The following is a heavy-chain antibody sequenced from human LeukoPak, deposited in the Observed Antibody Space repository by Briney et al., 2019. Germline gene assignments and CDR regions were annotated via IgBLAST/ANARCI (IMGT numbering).Heavy chain of an antibody. J-gene: IGHJ5*02. CDR3: ARMANTDLALGA. CDR1: GYNFAAYW. V-gene: IGHV5-10-1*01. Sequence: GESLRISCKGSGYNFAAYWIGWVRQMPGRGLEWMGRINPSDSHINYGPSFQGHVTISADNSITTAYLQWNSLRASDTAMYYCARMANTDLALGAWGQGTLVTVSS. CDR2: INPSDSHI. D-gene: IGHD5-18*01.